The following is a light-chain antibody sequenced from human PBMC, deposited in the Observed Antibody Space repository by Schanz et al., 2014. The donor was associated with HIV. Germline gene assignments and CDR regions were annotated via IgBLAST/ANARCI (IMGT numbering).Light chain of an antibody. V-gene: IGKV1-9*01. CDR2: AAS. J-gene: IGKJ4*01. CDR3: QQPNSYPLT. CDR1: QGISSY. Sequence: DIQMTQSPSTLSASVGDRVTITCRASQGISSYLAWYQQKPGKAPKLLIYAASTLQSGVPSRFSGSGSGTDFTLTISSLQPEDFATYYCQQPNSYPLTFGGGTKVEIK.